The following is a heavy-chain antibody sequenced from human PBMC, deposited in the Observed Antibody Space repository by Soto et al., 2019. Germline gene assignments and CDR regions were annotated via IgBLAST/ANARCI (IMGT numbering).Heavy chain of an antibody. V-gene: IGHV3-23*01. CDR2: ISGSGGST. CDR1: GFTFSSYA. CDR3: AKEAESRYFDWLLTPFDP. D-gene: IGHD3-9*01. Sequence: PGGSLRLSCAASGFTFSSYAMSWVRQAPGKGLEWVSAISGSGGSTYYADSVKGRFTISRDNSKNTLYLQMNSLRAEDTAVYYCAKEAESRYFDWLLTPFDPWGQGTLVTVSS. J-gene: IGHJ5*02.